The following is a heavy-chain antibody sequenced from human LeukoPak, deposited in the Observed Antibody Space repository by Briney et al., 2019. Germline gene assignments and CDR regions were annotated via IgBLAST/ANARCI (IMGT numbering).Heavy chain of an antibody. J-gene: IGHJ6*03. D-gene: IGHD3/OR15-3a*01. Sequence: PGGSLRLSCAASGFTFNSYGMHWVRQAPGKGLEWVSAISDSGGRTYYADSVKGRFTISRDNSRNTLYLQMNSLRAEDTALYYCARASLGRLLPVWSGGYYYYMDVWGKGTTVTVSS. CDR1: GFTFNSYG. V-gene: IGHV3-23*01. CDR2: ISDSGGRT. CDR3: ARASLGRLLPVWSGGYYYYMDV.